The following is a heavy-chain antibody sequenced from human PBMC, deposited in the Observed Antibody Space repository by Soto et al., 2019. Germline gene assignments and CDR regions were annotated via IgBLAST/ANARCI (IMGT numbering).Heavy chain of an antibody. V-gene: IGHV1-46*01. Sequence: ASVKVCCKASGYTFTNYYMHWVRQAPGQALEWMGIINPNGGSTNYARKFQGRVTMTRDTSTSTGYMELSSLRSEDTAMYYCVTFEREHFDCWGQGTPVTVSS. CDR3: VTFEREHFDC. CDR2: INPNGGST. CDR1: GYTFTNYY. D-gene: IGHD1-1*01. J-gene: IGHJ4*02.